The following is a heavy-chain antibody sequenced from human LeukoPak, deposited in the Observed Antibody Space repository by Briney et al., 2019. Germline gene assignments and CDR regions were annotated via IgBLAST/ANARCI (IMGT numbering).Heavy chain of an antibody. CDR2: IRFDGSNN. CDR1: GFTFSSYG. CDR3: AKGTTAYVRDYFDY. D-gene: IGHD1-1*01. Sequence: GGSPRLSCAASGFTFSSYGMRWVRQPPGRGLEWVAFIRFDGSNNDYADFVKGRFTISRDNAQNTLDLQMNSLEVEDTAVYYCAKGTTAYVRDYFDYWGQGTLVTVSS. V-gene: IGHV3-30*02. J-gene: IGHJ4*02.